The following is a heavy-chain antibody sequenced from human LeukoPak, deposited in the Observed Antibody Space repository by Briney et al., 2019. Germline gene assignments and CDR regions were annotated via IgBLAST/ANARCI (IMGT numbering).Heavy chain of an antibody. J-gene: IGHJ6*02. Sequence: PGGSLRLSCAASGFTFSIYWMHWVRQAPGKGLVWVSRINSDGSSTSYADSVKGRFTISRDNAKNTLYLQMNSLRAEDTAVYYCARNPDRNYYYYYGMDVWGQGTTVTVSS. CDR3: ARNPDRNYYYYYGMDV. CDR2: INSDGSST. V-gene: IGHV3-74*01. D-gene: IGHD3-22*01. CDR1: GFTFSIYW.